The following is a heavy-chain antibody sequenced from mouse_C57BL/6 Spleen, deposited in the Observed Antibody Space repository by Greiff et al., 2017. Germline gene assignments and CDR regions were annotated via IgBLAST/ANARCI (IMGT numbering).Heavy chain of an antibody. Sequence: QVQLQQSGAELVKPGASVKISCKASGYAFSSYWMNWVKQRPGKGLEWIEQIYPGDGDTNYNGKFKGKATLTADKSSSTAYMQLSSLTSEDSAVYFCARGGSNFYYYAMDYWGQGTSVTVSS. CDR2: IYPGDGDT. CDR1: GYAFSSYW. V-gene: IGHV1-80*01. J-gene: IGHJ4*01. CDR3: ARGGSNFYYYAMDY. D-gene: IGHD2-5*01.